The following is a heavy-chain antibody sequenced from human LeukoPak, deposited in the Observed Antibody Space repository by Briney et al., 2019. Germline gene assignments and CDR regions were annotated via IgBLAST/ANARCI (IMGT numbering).Heavy chain of an antibody. J-gene: IGHJ4*02. CDR2: IYYSGST. CDR1: GGSISSGGYY. Sequence: SETLSLTCTVSGGSISSGGYYWSWIRQHPGKGLEWIGYIYYSGSTYYNPSLKSRVTISVDTSKNQFSLKLSSVTAADTAVYYCTTKVIRGNSGDDYDDWGQGTLVTVSS. CDR3: TTKVIRGNSGDDYDD. V-gene: IGHV4-31*03. D-gene: IGHD5-12*01.